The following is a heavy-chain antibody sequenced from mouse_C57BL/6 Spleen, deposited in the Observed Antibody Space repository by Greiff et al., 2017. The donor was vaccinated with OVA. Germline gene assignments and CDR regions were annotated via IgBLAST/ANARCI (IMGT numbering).Heavy chain of an antibody. CDR3: ARAYDYDWGYFDV. Sequence: EVKLEESGPGLVKPSQSLSLTCSVTGYSITSGYYWNWIRQFPGNKLEWMGYISYDGSNNYNPSLKNRISITRDTSKNQFFLKLNSVTTEDTATYYCARAYDYDWGYFDVWGTGTTVTVSS. J-gene: IGHJ1*03. CDR2: ISYDGSN. V-gene: IGHV3-6*01. D-gene: IGHD2-4*01. CDR1: GYSITSGYY.